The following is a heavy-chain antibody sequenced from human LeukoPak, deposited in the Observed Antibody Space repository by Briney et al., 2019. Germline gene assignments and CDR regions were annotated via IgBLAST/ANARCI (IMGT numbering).Heavy chain of an antibody. V-gene: IGHV1-24*01. CDR2: FDPEDGET. D-gene: IGHD6-19*01. CDR3: ATDPPPMAGGLYYYGMDV. J-gene: IGHJ6*02. Sequence: ASVKVFCKVSGYTLTELSMHWVRQAPGKGLEWMGGFDPEDGETIYAQKYQGRVTMTEDTSTDTAYMELSSLRSEDTAVYFCATDPPPMAGGLYYYGMDVWGQGTTVTVSS. CDR1: GYTLTELS.